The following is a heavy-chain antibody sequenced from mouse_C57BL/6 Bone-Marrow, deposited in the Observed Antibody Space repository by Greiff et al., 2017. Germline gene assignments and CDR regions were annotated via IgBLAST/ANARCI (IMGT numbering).Heavy chain of an antibody. V-gene: IGHV1-55*01. CDR2: IYPGSGST. J-gene: IGHJ3*01. CDR3: ASPYYYGSSPWFAY. D-gene: IGHD1-1*01. CDR1: GYTFTSYW. Sequence: QVQLKQPGAELVKPGASVKMSCKASGYTFTSYWITWVKQRPGQGLEWIGDIYPGSGSTNYNEKFKSKATLPVDTSSSTAYMQLSSLTSEDSAVYYCASPYYYGSSPWFAYWGQGTLVTVSA.